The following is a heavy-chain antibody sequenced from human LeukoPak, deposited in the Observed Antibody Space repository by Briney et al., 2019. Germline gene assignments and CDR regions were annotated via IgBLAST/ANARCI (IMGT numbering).Heavy chain of an antibody. V-gene: IGHV3-21*01. CDR3: ARMAGTANFDY. CDR1: GFTFSSYS. D-gene: IGHD6-19*01. J-gene: IGHJ4*02. Sequence: AGGSLRLSCAASGFTFSSYSVNWVRQAPGKGLEWVSSISSSSSYVYYADSVKGRFTISRDNAKNSLYLQMNSLRAEDTAVYYCARMAGTANFDYWGQGTLVTVSS. CDR2: ISSSSSYV.